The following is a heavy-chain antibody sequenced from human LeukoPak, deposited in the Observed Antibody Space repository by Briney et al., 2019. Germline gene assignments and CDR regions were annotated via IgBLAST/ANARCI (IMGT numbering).Heavy chain of an antibody. D-gene: IGHD2-21*02. CDR3: ARQICGGDCYTTKIYYYYYMDV. CDR1: GYTFTSYY. J-gene: IGHJ6*03. V-gene: IGHV1-46*01. CDR2: INPSGGST. Sequence: GASVKVSCKASGYTFTSYYMHWVRQAPGQGLEWMGIINPSGGSTSYAQKFQGEVTMTRDTSTSTVYMELSSLRSEDTAVYYCARQICGGDCYTTKIYYYYYMDVWAKGTTVTISS.